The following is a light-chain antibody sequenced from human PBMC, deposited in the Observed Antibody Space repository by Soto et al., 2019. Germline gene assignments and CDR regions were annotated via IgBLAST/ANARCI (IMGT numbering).Light chain of an antibody. J-gene: IGLJ2*01. CDR1: SGHSNYA. CDR3: QTWGTGLYVV. CDR2: LNSDGSH. V-gene: IGLV4-69*01. Sequence: QLVLTQSPSASASLGASVKLTCTLSSGHSNYAIAWHQQQPEKGPRYLMKLNSDGSHSKGDGIPDRFSVSSSGAERYLTISSLQSEDEADYYCQTWGTGLYVVFGGGTKLTVL.